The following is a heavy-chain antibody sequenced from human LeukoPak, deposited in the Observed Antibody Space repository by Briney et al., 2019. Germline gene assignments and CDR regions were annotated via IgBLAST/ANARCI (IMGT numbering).Heavy chain of an antibody. V-gene: IGHV3-74*01. CDR2: INSDGSST. CDR1: GFSFSSYW. Sequence: GGSLRLSCAASGFSFSSYWMHWVRQAPGKGLVWVSRINSDGSSTIYADSVKGRFTISRDNAKNTLYLQMNSLRAEDTAVYYCVRGKTYSFDCWGQGTLITVSS. J-gene: IGHJ4*02. CDR3: VRGKTYSFDC.